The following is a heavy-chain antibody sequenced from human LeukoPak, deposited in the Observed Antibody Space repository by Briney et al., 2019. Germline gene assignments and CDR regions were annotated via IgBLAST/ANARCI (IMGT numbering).Heavy chain of an antibody. CDR3: ASPILTGAAYYFDY. D-gene: IGHD7-27*01. Sequence: SETLSLTCTVSGGSISSCSYYWGWIRQPPGKGLEWIGSIYYSGSTYYNPSLKSRVTISVDTSKNQFSLKLSSVTAADTAVYYCASPILTGAAYYFDYWGQGTLVTVSS. J-gene: IGHJ4*02. V-gene: IGHV4-39*01. CDR2: IYYSGST. CDR1: GGSISSCSYY.